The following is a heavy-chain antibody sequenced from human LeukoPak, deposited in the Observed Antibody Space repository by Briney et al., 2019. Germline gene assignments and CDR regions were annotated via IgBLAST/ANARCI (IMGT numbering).Heavy chain of an antibody. D-gene: IGHD3-16*01. CDR2: ISYDASII. CDR1: GFSFSSYA. J-gene: IGHJ6*03. V-gene: IGHV3-30*04. Sequence: GRSLRLSCAASGFSFSSYAMHWFRQAPGKGLEWMALISYDASIIYYADSVRGRFTISRDNSKDTLYLQMNSLRAEDTAVYYCARDEIRGYYYYMDVWGKGTTVTVSS. CDR3: ARDEIRGYYYYMDV.